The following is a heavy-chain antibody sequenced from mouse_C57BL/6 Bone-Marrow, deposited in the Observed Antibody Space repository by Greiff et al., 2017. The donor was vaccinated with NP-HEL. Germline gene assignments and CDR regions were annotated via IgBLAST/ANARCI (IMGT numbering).Heavy chain of an antibody. CDR3: ARAQARAMDY. Sequence: EVQLQQSGPELVKPWASVKLSCQSSGYSFTGYYLHWVKHSHGNILDWIGFIYPYYGLSSYNQKFKGKATLTVDKSSSTAYMELRSLTSEDSAVYYCARAQARAMDYWGQGTSVTVSS. J-gene: IGHJ4*01. D-gene: IGHD3-2*02. CDR1: GYSFTGYY. CDR2: IYPYYGLS. V-gene: IGHV1-31*01.